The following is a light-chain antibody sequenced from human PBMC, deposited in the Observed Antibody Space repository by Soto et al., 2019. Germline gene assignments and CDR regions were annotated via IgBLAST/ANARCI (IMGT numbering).Light chain of an antibody. Sequence: DIQMTQSPSSLSVSVGDRVTITCRASQSISTYLNWYQQKPGKAPKVLIYAASSLQSGVPSRFSGSGSGTDFTLTIGSLQPEDFATYYCQQSYSTPYTFGQGTKLEIK. J-gene: IGKJ2*01. CDR3: QQSYSTPYT. CDR2: AAS. V-gene: IGKV1-39*01. CDR1: QSISTY.